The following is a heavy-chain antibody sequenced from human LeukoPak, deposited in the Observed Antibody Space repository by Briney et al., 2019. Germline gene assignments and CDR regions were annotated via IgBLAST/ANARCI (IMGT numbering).Heavy chain of an antibody. J-gene: IGHJ4*01. CDR1: GFTFSSYG. CDR3: AQEIKDRYCSGAQNCLFDS. V-gene: IGHV3-30*02. Sequence: GGSLRLSCAASGFTFSSYGIHWVRQAPGKGLEWVAVFWSDGINKYYADSVKGRFTVSRDNSKNTLGLQMNSLRAEDTAVYYCAQEIKDRYCSGAQNCLFDSWGHGTLVTVSS. D-gene: IGHD2-15*01. CDR2: FWSDGINK.